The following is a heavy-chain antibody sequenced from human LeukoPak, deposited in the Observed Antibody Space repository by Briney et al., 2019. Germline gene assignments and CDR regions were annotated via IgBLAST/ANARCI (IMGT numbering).Heavy chain of an antibody. V-gene: IGHV1-18*01. D-gene: IGHD5-18*01. CDR1: GYTFTSYG. CDR3: AVYVDTAMVTNFDY. CDR2: ISAYNGNT. J-gene: IGHJ4*02. Sequence: GASVKVSCKASGYTFTSYGISWVQQAPGQGLEWMGWISAYNGNTNYAQKLQGRVTMTTDTSTSTAYMELRSLRSDDTAVYYCAVYVDTAMVTNFDYWGQGTLVTVSS.